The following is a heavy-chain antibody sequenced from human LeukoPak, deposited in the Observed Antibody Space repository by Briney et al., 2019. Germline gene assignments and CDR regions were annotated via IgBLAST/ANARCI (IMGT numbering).Heavy chain of an antibody. CDR1: GGSISSGSYY. D-gene: IGHD5-24*01. V-gene: IGHV4-61*02. J-gene: IGHJ4*02. CDR2: IYTSGST. CDR3: ASCRDGYNFDY. Sequence: SETLSLTCTVSGGSISSGSYYWSWIRQPAGKGLEWIGRIYTSGSTNYNPSLKSRVTISVDTSKNQFSLKLSSVTAADTAVYYCASCRDGYNFDYWGQGTLVTLSS.